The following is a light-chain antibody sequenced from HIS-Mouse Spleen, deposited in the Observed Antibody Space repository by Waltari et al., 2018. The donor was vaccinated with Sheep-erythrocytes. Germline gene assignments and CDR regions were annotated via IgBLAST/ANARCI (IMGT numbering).Light chain of an antibody. Sequence: QSALTQPRSVSGSPGPSVTISCPGPSRDVGGFHYVSGYQQHPGKAPKLMIHDVSKRPSGVPDRFSGSKSGNTASLTISGLQAEDEADYYCCSYAGSYTVVFGGGTKLTVL. CDR3: CSYAGSYTVV. CDR1: SRDVGGFHY. CDR2: DVS. J-gene: IGLJ2*01. V-gene: IGLV2-11*01.